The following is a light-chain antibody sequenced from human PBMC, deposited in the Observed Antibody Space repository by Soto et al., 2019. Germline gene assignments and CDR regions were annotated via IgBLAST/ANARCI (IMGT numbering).Light chain of an antibody. Sequence: EIVLTQSPATLSLSPGDRATLSCRASQSINNFLAWYQQKPGQAPRLLIYDASNRATGIPARFSGSGSGTDFTLTISSLEPEDFAVYYCQQRSNWPITFGQGTRLEIK. CDR2: DAS. CDR3: QQRSNWPIT. V-gene: IGKV3-11*01. J-gene: IGKJ5*01. CDR1: QSINNF.